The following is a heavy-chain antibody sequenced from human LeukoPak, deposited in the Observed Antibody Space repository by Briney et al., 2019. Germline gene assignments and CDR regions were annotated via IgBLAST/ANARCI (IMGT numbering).Heavy chain of an antibody. V-gene: IGHV3-30*18. D-gene: IGHD6-19*01. Sequence: PGKSLRLSCAASGFTFSSYGMHWVRQTPGKGLEWVALISFDGSIEYYADSVKGRFTISRDNSKNTLFLQMNSLRPEDTAVYYCAKDSDIAVAGPDDALDVWGQGTMVTVSS. CDR3: AKDSDIAVAGPDDALDV. CDR2: ISFDGSIE. CDR1: GFTFSSYG. J-gene: IGHJ3*01.